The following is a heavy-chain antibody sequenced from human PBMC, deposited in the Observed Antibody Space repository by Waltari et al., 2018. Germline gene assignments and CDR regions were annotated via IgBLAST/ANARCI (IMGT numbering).Heavy chain of an antibody. J-gene: IGHJ3*01. Sequence: DVQLVETGGGLIQPGGSLRLSCSVSGFTVSDTYMTWVRQAPAKGLGWVSVNYSGGNTYYAASVTGRFTISRDNINNILFLQMNNLRAEDTATYYCARIIRDGPSGFYGIAAFDLWGQGTMVTVSS. CDR3: ARIIRDGPSGFYGIAAFDL. D-gene: IGHD3-22*01. CDR2: NYSGGNT. V-gene: IGHV3-53*02. CDR1: GFTVSDTY.